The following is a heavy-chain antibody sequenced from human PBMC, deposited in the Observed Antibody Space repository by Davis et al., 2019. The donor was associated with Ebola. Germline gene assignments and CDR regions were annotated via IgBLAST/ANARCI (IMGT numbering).Heavy chain of an antibody. CDR2: IIPIFGTA. V-gene: IGHV1-69*13. D-gene: IGHD2-15*01. J-gene: IGHJ4*02. CDR1: GGTFSSYA. CDR3: ARDGRYCSGGSCFYFGY. Sequence: AASVKVSCKASGGTFSSYAISWVRQAPGQGLEWMGGIIPIFGTANYAQKFQGRVTITADESTSTAYMELSSLRSEDTAVYYCARDGRYCSGGSCFYFGYWGQGTLVTVSS.